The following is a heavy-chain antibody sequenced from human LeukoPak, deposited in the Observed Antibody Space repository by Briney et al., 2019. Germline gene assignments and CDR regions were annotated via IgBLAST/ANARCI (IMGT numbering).Heavy chain of an antibody. V-gene: IGHV4-59*01. Sequence: PSETLSLTCTVSGGSISSYYWSWLRQPPGKGLEWIGYIYYSGSTNYNPSLKSRVTISVDTSKNQFSLRLSSVTAADTAVYYCAARTPKDYGGNSGGWFDPWGQGTLVTVSS. J-gene: IGHJ5*02. CDR2: IYYSGST. CDR3: AARTPKDYGGNSGGWFDP. CDR1: GGSISSYY. D-gene: IGHD4-23*01.